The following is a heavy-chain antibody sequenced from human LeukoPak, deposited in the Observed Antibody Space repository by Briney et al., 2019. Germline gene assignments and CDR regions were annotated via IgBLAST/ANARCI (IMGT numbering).Heavy chain of an antibody. V-gene: IGHV3-11*04. Sequence: AGGSLRLSCAASGFTFSDYYMNWIRQAPGRGLEWISYISSSGGNINYADSVQGRFTISRDNAKKSLYLQMSSLRAEDTAVYYCARDRSEDDSSGYIHRDFDYWGQGTLVTVSS. CDR2: ISSSGGNI. D-gene: IGHD3-22*01. CDR1: GFTFSDYY. CDR3: ARDRSEDDSSGYIHRDFDY. J-gene: IGHJ4*02.